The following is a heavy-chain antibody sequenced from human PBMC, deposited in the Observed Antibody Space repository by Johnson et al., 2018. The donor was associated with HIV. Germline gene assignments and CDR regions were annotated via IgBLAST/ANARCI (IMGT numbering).Heavy chain of an antibody. CDR1: GFSFSGSD. CDR3: SRDGPRRDAYDI. V-gene: IGHV3-7*01. Sequence: VQLVESGGGVVQPGRSLRLSCAASGFSFSGSDMHWVRQAPGKGLEWVANIKKDGSDKYYVDSVKGRFTISRDNAKNSLYLQINGLRAEAMAVYYCSRDGPRRDAYDIGGQGTMVTVSS. CDR2: IKKDGSDK. J-gene: IGHJ3*02.